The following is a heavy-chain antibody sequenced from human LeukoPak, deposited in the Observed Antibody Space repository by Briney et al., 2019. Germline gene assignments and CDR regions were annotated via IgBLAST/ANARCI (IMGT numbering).Heavy chain of an antibody. CDR1: GFSFSGYV. CDR2: ISPDGKT. J-gene: IGHJ4*02. D-gene: IGHD5-12*01. V-gene: IGHV3-64*01. CDR3: ARESQGGSNY. Sequence: GGSLRLSCAASGFSFSGYVMHWVRQAPGKGPESVSAISPDGKTYYANFVKGRFTISGDNSQNTLYLQMGSLTIEDMAVYYCARESQGGSNYWGQGTLVTVSS.